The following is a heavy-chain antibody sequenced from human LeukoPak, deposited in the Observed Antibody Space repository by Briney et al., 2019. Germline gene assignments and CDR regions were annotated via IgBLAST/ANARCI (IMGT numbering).Heavy chain of an antibody. J-gene: IGHJ4*02. CDR2: INEDGSSN. D-gene: IGHD2-8*01. V-gene: IGHV3-74*01. CDR1: GYTFSRYW. Sequence: GGSLTLSCAASGYTFSRYWMHWVRQGPGKGLVWVSRINEDGSSNSYAEFVRGRFTISRENAKNTLYLQMNSLRAEDAAVYDCTTDTFGVRDSWGQGTLVTVSS. CDR3: TTDTFGVRDS.